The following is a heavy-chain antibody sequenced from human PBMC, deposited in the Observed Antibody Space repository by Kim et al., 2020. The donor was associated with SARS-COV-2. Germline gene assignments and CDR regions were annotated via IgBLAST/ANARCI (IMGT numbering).Heavy chain of an antibody. D-gene: IGHD3-10*01. V-gene: IGHV1-69*13. Sequence: SVKVSCKASGGTFSSYAISWVRQAPGQGLEWMGGIIPIFGTANYAQKFQGRVTITADESTSTAYMELSSLRSEDTAVYYCARDRREFARKYFDPWGQGTLVTVSS. CDR2: IIPIFGTA. CDR3: ARDRREFARKYFDP. CDR1: GGTFSSYA. J-gene: IGHJ5*02.